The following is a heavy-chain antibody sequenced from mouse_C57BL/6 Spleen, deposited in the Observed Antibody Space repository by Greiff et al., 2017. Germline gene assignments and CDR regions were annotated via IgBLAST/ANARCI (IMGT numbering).Heavy chain of an antibody. CDR3: ARSYGSSYPYWYFDV. J-gene: IGHJ1*03. CDR2: IDPSDSYT. D-gene: IGHD1-1*01. Sequence: QVHVKQPGAELVMPGASVKLSCKASGYTFTSYWMHWVKQRPGQGLEWIGEIDPSDSYTNYNQKFKGKSTLTVDKSSSTAYMQLSSLTSEDSAVYYCARSYGSSYPYWYFDVWGTGTTVTVSS. V-gene: IGHV1-69*01. CDR1: GYTFTSYW.